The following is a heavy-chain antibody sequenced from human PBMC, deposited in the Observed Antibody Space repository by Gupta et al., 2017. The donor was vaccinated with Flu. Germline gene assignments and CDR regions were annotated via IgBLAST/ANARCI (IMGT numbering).Heavy chain of an antibody. CDR2: ISKTAVT. J-gene: IGHJ5*01. D-gene: IGHD6-19*01. V-gene: IGHV3-48*03. CDR3: VSGQWVS. CDR1: GFTFSEYD. Sequence: AQLVESAGGLLQPGGSLRLSCVASGFTFSEYDISWVRLAPGKRLELLSFISKTAVTYHTDSVCGRFSISRDNATNSVYLQMDGLRDEDKAFYYCVSGQWVSWGNRTLGTVS.